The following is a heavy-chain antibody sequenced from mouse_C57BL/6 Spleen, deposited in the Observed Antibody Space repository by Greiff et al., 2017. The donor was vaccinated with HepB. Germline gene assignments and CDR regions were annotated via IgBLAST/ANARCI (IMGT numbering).Heavy chain of an antibody. Sequence: QVQLQQPGAELVRPGSSVKLSCKASGYTFTSYWMHWVKQRPIQGLEWIGNIDPSDSETHYNQKFKDKATLTVDKSSSTAYMQLSSLTSEDSAVYYCAREEGITTVVAHFDYWGQGTTLTVSS. CDR2: IDPSDSET. D-gene: IGHD1-1*01. V-gene: IGHV1-52*01. J-gene: IGHJ2*01. CDR1: GYTFTSYW. CDR3: AREEGITTVVAHFDY.